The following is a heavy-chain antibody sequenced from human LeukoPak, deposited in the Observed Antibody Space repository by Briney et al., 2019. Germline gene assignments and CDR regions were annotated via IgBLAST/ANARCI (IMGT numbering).Heavy chain of an antibody. CDR2: INAGNGNT. CDR3: AREADYYGSGSYYSLGFDP. J-gene: IGHJ5*02. CDR1: GYTFTSYA. D-gene: IGHD3-10*01. Sequence: ASVKVSCKASGYTFTSYARHWVRQAPGQRLEWMGWINAGNGNTKYSQKFQGRVTITRDTSASTAYMELSSLRSEDTAVYYCAREADYYGSGSYYSLGFDPWGQGTLVTVSS. V-gene: IGHV1-3*01.